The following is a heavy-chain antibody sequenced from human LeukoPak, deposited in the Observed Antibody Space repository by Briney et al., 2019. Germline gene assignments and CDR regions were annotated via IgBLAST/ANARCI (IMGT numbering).Heavy chain of an antibody. J-gene: IGHJ4*02. Sequence: ASVRVSCKTSGYTFTNLDINWLRQAPGQGLEWMGWMSPNSGDTGYAQKFQGRVSMTRDIFKSTAYMELSSLKSEDTAIYYCASNPPNTGDFYYWGLGTLVTVSS. CDR3: ASNPPNTGDFYY. D-gene: IGHD1-1*01. CDR2: MSPNSGDT. CDR1: GYTFTNLD. V-gene: IGHV1-8*01.